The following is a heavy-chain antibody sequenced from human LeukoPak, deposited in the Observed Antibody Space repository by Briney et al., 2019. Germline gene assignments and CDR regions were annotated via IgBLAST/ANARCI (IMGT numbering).Heavy chain of an antibody. CDR3: ARGPIQLWIHNAMDV. CDR2: ISSKAYRGTT. V-gene: IGHV3-49*04. CDR1: GCTFGDQV. Sequence: SLRLSCTGSGCTFGDQVMSWVRQAAGKGLEWVGFISSKAYRGTTEYAASVKGRFTISRDDSASIAYLQMNSLKTEDTAGYYCARGPIQLWIHNAMDVWGQGTTVTVSS. D-gene: IGHD1-1*01. J-gene: IGHJ6*02.